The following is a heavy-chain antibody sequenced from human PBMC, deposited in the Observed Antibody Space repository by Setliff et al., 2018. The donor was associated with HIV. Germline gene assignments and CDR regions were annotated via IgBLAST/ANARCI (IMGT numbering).Heavy chain of an antibody. V-gene: IGHV1-69*13. Sequence: SVKVSCKASGGTFSSYPISWVRQAPGQGLEWMGGIIPIFGTTHYAQKFQGRVTVTADESKSTAYMQLSSLRSDDTAVYYCARGRNYDSSGYGDYYYYMDVWGKGTTVTVS. CDR1: GGTFSSYP. J-gene: IGHJ6*03. D-gene: IGHD3-22*01. CDR3: ARGRNYDSSGYGDYYYYMDV. CDR2: IIPIFGTT.